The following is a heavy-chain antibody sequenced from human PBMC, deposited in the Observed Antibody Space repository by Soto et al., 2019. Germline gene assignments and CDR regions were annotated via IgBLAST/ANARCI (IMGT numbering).Heavy chain of an antibody. V-gene: IGHV4-59*01. CDR2: ISYSGST. CDR3: ARVGGSRTTGFDY. CDR1: GGSISSYY. J-gene: IGHJ4*02. Sequence: QVQLQESGPGLVKPSETLSLTCTVSGGSISSYYWSWIRQPPGKGLEWIGDISYSGSTSYNPSLKGRITISVDTSKNQFSLKVSSVTAADTALYYCARVGGSRTTGFDYWGQGTLVTVSS. D-gene: IGHD1-1*01.